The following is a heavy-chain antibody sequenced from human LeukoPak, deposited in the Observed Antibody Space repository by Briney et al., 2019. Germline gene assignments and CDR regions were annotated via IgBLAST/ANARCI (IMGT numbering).Heavy chain of an antibody. CDR1: GYTFTSYG. V-gene: IGHV1-18*04. D-gene: IGHD3-10*01. J-gene: IGHJ5*02. CDR3: ARDGDYYGSGSPIRGFDP. Sequence: GASVKVSCKASGYTFTSYGISWVRQAPGQGFEWMGWISAYNGNTNYAQKLQGRVTMTTDTSTSTAYMELRSLRSDDTAVYYCARDGDYYGSGSPIRGFDPWGQGTLVTVSS. CDR2: ISAYNGNT.